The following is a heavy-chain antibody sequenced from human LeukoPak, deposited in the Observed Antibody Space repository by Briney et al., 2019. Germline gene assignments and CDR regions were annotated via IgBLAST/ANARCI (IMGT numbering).Heavy chain of an antibody. J-gene: IGHJ4*02. CDR3: ARGFAYGDTGSFDY. CDR1: GASISSYY. V-gene: IGHV4-59*01. CDR2: IYYSGSP. Sequence: SETLSLTCTVSGASISSYYWSWIRQPPGKGLEWIGYIYYSGSPTYNPSLKSRVTIAADKSKNQFSLKLSSVTAADTAMYYCARGFAYGDTGSFDYWGQGALVTVSS. D-gene: IGHD4-17*01.